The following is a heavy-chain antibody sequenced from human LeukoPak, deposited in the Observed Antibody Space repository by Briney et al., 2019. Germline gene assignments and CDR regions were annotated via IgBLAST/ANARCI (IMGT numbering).Heavy chain of an antibody. Sequence: GGSLRLSCTASGFTFSSYAMTWVRQAPGKGLEWVSAISPSSNSVYYSDSVRGRFTVSRDNSKNTLYLQMNSLRAEDTAVYYCAKGVSTPSSWYFDYWGQGTLVTVSS. V-gene: IGHV3-23*01. CDR2: ISPSSNSV. CDR1: GFTFSSYA. CDR3: AKGVSTPSSWYFDY. D-gene: IGHD2-2*01. J-gene: IGHJ4*02.